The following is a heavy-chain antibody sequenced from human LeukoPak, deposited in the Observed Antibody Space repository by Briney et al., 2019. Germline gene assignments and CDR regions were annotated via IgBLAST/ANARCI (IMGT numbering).Heavy chain of an antibody. Sequence: SQTLSLTCAISGDSVSSNSAAWNWIRQSPSRGLEWLGRTYYRSKWYNDYAVSVKSRITINPDTSKNQFSLQLNSVTPEDTAVYYCARARITVVRGVIIPYYYYMDVWGKGTTVTISS. CDR2: TYYRSKWYN. J-gene: IGHJ6*03. V-gene: IGHV6-1*01. CDR1: GDSVSSNSAA. CDR3: ARARITVVRGVIIPYYYYMDV. D-gene: IGHD3-10*01.